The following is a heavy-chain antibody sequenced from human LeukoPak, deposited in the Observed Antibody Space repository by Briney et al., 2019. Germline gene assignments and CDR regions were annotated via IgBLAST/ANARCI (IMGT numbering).Heavy chain of an antibody. CDR3: ARDKGYGSDY. CDR2: ISGSGGST. CDR1: GFTFSSYA. D-gene: IGHD3-10*01. J-gene: IGHJ4*02. V-gene: IGHV3-23*01. Sequence: PGGSLRLSCAASGFTFSSYAMHWVRQAPGKGLEWVSAISGSGGSTYYADSVKGRFTISRDNAKNSLYLQMSSLRAEDTAMYYCARDKGYGSDYWGPGVQVTVSS.